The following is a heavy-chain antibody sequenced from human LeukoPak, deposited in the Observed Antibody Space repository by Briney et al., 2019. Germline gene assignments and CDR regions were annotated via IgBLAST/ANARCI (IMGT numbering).Heavy chain of an antibody. V-gene: IGHV1-2*02. CDR1: GYTFTGYY. CDR2: INPNSGVT. Sequence: ASVKVSCKASGYTFTGYYMHWVRQAPGQGLEWMGWINPNSGVTNYAQKFQGRVTMARDTSINTAYMELSRLRSDDTAVYYCARGTSAMVRGVIYWFDPWGQGTLVTVSS. CDR3: ARGTSAMVRGVIYWFDP. D-gene: IGHD3-10*01. J-gene: IGHJ5*02.